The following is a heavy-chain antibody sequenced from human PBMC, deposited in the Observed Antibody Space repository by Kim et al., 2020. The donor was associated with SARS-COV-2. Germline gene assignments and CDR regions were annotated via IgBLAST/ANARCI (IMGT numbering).Heavy chain of an antibody. Sequence: GGSLRLSCAASGFTVSSNYMSWVRQAPGKGLEWVSVIYSGGSTYYADSVKGRFTISRDNSKNTLYLQMNSLRAEDTAVYYCARDLGSSSLYYFDYWGEGALATVSS. V-gene: IGHV3-53*01. J-gene: IGHJ4*02. CDR3: ARDLGSSSLYYFDY. CDR2: IYSGGST. CDR1: GFTVSSNY. D-gene: IGHD6-6*01.